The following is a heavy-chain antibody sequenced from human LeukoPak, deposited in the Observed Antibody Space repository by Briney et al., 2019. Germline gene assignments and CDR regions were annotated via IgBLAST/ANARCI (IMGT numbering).Heavy chain of an antibody. CDR1: GYTFTSYD. D-gene: IGHD6-13*01. CDR2: MNPNSGNT. CDR3: ARGRGSSWIGNY. J-gene: IGHJ4*02. Sequence: ASVKVSCKASGYTFTSYDINWARQATGQGLEWMGWMNPNSGNTGYAQKFQGRVTMTRNTSISTAYMELSSLRSEDTAVYYCARGRGSSWIGNYWGQGTLVTVSS. V-gene: IGHV1-8*01.